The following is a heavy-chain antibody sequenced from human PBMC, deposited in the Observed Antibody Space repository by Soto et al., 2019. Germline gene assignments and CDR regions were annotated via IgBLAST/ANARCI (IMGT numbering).Heavy chain of an antibody. CDR1: GGSISSYY. D-gene: IGHD3-22*01. Sequence: PSETLSLTCSVSGGSISSYYWSWVRQPPGKGLEWIGYIYDSGSTNYNPSLKSRVTISVDTSKNQFSLKLSSVTAADTAVYYCARTPLFYYDSSVGAFDYWGQGTLVTVSS. J-gene: IGHJ4*02. CDR3: ARTPLFYYDSSVGAFDY. V-gene: IGHV4-59*08. CDR2: IYDSGST.